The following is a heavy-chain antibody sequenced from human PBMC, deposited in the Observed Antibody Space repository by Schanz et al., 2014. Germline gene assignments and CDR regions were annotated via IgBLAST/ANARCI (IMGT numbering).Heavy chain of an antibody. CDR2: VFPNGIT. J-gene: IGHJ2*01. CDR1: GGSIRSGTYY. V-gene: IGHV4-61*02. Sequence: QVLLQESGPGLLKPSETLSLTCTVSGGSIRSGTYYWSWIRQPAGKALEWVGRVFPNGITNYNPSLKSRVPISLYTSKNHFSLTLTSLTAADTAVYYCARDTTWRLDLWGRGTLVTVSS. D-gene: IGHD1-1*01. CDR3: ARDTTWRLDL.